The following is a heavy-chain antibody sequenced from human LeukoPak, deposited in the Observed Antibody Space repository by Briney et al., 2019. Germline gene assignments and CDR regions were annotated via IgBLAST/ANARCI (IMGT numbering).Heavy chain of an antibody. J-gene: IGHJ4*02. CDR1: GYTFTSYD. D-gene: IGHD3-22*01. CDR2: ISAYNGNT. CDR3: ARDRYYDSSGYYYIPFDY. Sequence: ASVKVSCKASGYTFTSYDISWVRQAPGQGLEWMGWISAYNGNTNYAQKLQGRVTMTTDTSTSTAYMELRSLRSDDTAVYYCARDRYYDSSGYYYIPFDYWGQGTLVTVSS. V-gene: IGHV1-18*01.